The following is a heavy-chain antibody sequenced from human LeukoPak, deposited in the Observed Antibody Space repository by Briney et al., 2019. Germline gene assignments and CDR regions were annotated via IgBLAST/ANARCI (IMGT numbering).Heavy chain of an antibody. J-gene: IGHJ4*01. V-gene: IGHV3-23*01. CDR1: GFTFSNSA. D-gene: IGHD6-19*01. CDR2: LCGSGITT. Sequence: GGSLRLSCAASGFTFSNSAMSWVRQAPGKGLEWVSTLCGSGITTYYADSAKGRFTTSRDNSKNTLYLQMNSLRAEDTAVYYCAKGIYSSGSSYFDYWGHGTLVTVSS. CDR3: AKGIYSSGSSYFDY.